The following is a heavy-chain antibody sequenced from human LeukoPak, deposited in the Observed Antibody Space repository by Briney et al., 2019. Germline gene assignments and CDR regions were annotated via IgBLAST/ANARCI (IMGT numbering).Heavy chain of an antibody. Sequence: GGSLRLSCAASGFTFGSYAMSWVRQAPGKGLEWVPYISSRGSTIYYADSVKGRFTISRDNAKNSLYLQMNSLRAEDTAVYYCARDFVGDYDSSGYYSDYWGQGTLVTVSS. CDR1: GFTFGSYA. D-gene: IGHD3-22*01. V-gene: IGHV3-48*04. CDR2: ISSRGSTI. J-gene: IGHJ4*02. CDR3: ARDFVGDYDSSGYYSDY.